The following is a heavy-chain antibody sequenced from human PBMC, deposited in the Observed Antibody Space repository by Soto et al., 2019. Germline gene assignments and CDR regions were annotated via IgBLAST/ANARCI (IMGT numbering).Heavy chain of an antibody. CDR3: ATRSRYYDILTGYSFDY. V-gene: IGHV3-23*01. D-gene: IGHD3-9*01. CDR1: GFTFSSYA. CDR2: IRGSGGST. J-gene: IGHJ4*02. Sequence: LSLTCAASGFTFSSYAMSWVRQAPGKGLEWVSAIRGSGGSTYYADSVKGRFTISRDNSKNTLYLQMNSLRAEDTAVYYCATRSRYYDILTGYSFDYWGQGTLVTVSS.